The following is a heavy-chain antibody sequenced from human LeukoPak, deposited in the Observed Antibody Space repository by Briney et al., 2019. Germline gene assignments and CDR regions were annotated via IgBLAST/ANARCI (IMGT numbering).Heavy chain of an antibody. Sequence: GGSLRLSCAASGFTFSIFAMSWVRQAPGKGLEWVSTISGSGGSTHYADSVQGRFTISRDNSKNTLYLQMNSLRAEDTAVYYCVRGYSYGWFDPWGQGTLVTVSS. CDR2: ISGSGGST. CDR1: GFTFSIFA. J-gene: IGHJ5*02. V-gene: IGHV3-23*01. CDR3: VRGYSYGWFDP. D-gene: IGHD5-18*01.